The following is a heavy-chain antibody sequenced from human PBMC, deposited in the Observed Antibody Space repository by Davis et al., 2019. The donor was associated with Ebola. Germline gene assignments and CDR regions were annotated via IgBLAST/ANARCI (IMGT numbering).Heavy chain of an antibody. CDR1: GGTFSSYT. J-gene: IGHJ6*02. D-gene: IGHD4-17*01. Sequence: AASVKVSCKASGGTFSSYTISWVRQAPGQGLEWMGRIIPILGIANYAQKFQGRVTITADKSTSTAYMELSSLRSEDTAVYYCARETVKYYYGMDVWGQGTTVTVSS. CDR2: IIPILGIA. V-gene: IGHV1-69*04. CDR3: ARETVKYYYGMDV.